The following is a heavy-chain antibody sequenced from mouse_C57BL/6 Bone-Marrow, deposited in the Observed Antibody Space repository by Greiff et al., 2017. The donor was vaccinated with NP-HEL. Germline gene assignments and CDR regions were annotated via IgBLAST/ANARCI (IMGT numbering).Heavy chain of an antibody. CDR2: IDPSDSYT. Sequence: QVQLKESGAELVKPGASVKLSCKASGYTFTSYWMQWVKQRPGQGLEWIGEIDPSDSYTNYNQKFKGKATLTVDTSSSTAYMQLSSLTSEDSAVYYCAIPRNYFDYWGQGTTRTVSS. V-gene: IGHV1-50*01. J-gene: IGHJ2*01. CDR3: AIPRNYFDY. CDR1: GYTFTSYW.